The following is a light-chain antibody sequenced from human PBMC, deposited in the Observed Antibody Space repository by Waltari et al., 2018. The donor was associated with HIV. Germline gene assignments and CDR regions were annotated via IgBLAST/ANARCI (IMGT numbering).Light chain of an antibody. J-gene: IGLJ2*01. V-gene: IGLV2-14*03. CDR2: DVS. Sequence: QSALTQPASVSGSPGQSITISCTGTSSDVGGYKYVSWYQRYPGKAPNLMIYDVSNWPSGVSNRFSGSKSGNTASLTISGLQAEDEADYYCCSYAGSVTFVVFGGGTKVTVV. CDR1: SSDVGGYKY. CDR3: CSYAGSVTFVV.